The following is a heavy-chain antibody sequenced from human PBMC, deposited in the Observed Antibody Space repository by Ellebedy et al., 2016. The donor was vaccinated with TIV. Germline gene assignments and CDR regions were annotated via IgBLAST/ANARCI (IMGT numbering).Heavy chain of an antibody. Sequence: MPSETLSLTCTVSGGSISTDYWSWVRQPPGKGLEWIGFIYYTGSTNDNPSLRSRVTMSVDTSSNQFSLKLSSVSAADTAVYYCARAKNTYHAPFDIWGQGTLVTVSS. D-gene: IGHD1/OR15-1a*01. CDR3: ARAKNTYHAPFDI. V-gene: IGHV4-59*01. CDR1: GGSISTDY. J-gene: IGHJ3*02. CDR2: IYYTGST.